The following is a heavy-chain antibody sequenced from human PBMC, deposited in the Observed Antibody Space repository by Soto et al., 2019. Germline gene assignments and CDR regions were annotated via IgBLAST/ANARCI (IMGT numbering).Heavy chain of an antibody. D-gene: IGHD1-1*01. Sequence: ETLSLTCTVSGGSITSSSYYWGWIRQPPGKGLEWIGCIYYSGFSYYNPSLKSRVTMSVDKSKNKLSLKLSSVTAADTAVYYCAGSYGNAWYTYWGQGIQVTVSS. CDR1: GGSITSSSYY. V-gene: IGHV4-39*01. CDR3: AGSYGNAWYTY. J-gene: IGHJ4*02. CDR2: IYYSGFS.